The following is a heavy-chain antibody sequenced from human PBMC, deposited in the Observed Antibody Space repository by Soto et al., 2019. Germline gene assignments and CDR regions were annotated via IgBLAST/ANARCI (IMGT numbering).Heavy chain of an antibody. D-gene: IGHD3-3*01. CDR3: ARVSFDYDVWRAPAPRKYYKGMDV. V-gene: IGHV3-66*01. CDR2: ISSGGTT. CDR1: GFTVSSNY. Sequence: GSLRLSCVPSGFTVSSNYMNWVRQAPGKGLEWVSAISSGGTTYYADPVKGRFTVSRDNSKNTLYLQMNNLRAEDTAVYYCARVSFDYDVWRAPAPRKYYKGMDVWGQGTTVTVSS. J-gene: IGHJ6*02.